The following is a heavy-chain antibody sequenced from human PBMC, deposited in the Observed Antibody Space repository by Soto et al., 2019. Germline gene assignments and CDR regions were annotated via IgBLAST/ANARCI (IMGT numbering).Heavy chain of an antibody. CDR1: GGTFSSYT. Sequence: QVQLVQSGAEVKKPGSSVKVSCTASGGTFSSYTISWVRQAPGQGLEWMGRIIPILGIANYAKKFQGRVTITADKSTSTAYMELSSLRSEDTAVYYCARGVYDFWSGSFDYWGQGTLVTVSS. D-gene: IGHD3-3*01. CDR2: IIPILGIA. CDR3: ARGVYDFWSGSFDY. V-gene: IGHV1-69*02. J-gene: IGHJ4*02.